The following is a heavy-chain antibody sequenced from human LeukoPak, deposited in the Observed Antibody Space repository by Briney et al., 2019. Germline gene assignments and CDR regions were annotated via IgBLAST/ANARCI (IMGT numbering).Heavy chain of an antibody. J-gene: IGHJ4*02. V-gene: IGHV1-2*02. CDR2: INPNSGGT. D-gene: IGHD6-13*01. CDR3: ASSRFLPAAADPYYFDY. Sequence: ASVKVSCKASGYTLTGYYMHWVRQAPGQGLEWMGWINPNSGGTNYAQKFQGRVTMTRDTSISTAYMELSRLRSDDTAVYYCASSRFLPAAADPYYFDYWGQGTLVTVSS. CDR1: GYTLTGYY.